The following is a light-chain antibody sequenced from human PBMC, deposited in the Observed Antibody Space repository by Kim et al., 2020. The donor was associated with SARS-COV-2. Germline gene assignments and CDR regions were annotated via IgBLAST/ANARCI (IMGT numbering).Light chain of an antibody. Sequence: ASVGDRVTSTCRASQGISSALAWYQQKPGKARKLLIDDASSLESGVPSRFSGSGSGTDFTLTISSLQPEDFATDYCQQFNSYSITFGQGTRLEIK. V-gene: IGKV1-13*02. CDR3: QQFNSYSIT. CDR2: DAS. J-gene: IGKJ5*01. CDR1: QGISSA.